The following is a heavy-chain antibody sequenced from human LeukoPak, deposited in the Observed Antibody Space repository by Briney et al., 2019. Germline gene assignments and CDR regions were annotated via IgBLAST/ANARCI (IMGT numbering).Heavy chain of an antibody. J-gene: IGHJ4*02. CDR1: GGSISSGDYY. CDR3: ARELYYDILTGYYKDY. Sequence: SETLSLTCTVSGGSISSGDYYWSWIRQPPGKGLEWIGYIYHSGSTYYNPSLKSRVTISVDTSKNQFPLKLSSVTAADTAVYYCARELYYDILTGYYKDYWGQGTLVTVSS. V-gene: IGHV4-30-4*01. CDR2: IYHSGST. D-gene: IGHD3-9*01.